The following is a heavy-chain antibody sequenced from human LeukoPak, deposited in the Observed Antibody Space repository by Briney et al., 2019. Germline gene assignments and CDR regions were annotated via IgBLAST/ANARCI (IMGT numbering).Heavy chain of an antibody. Sequence: PSETLSLTCTVSGYYISSGYYWGWIRQPPGKGLEWIGSIYYSGSTYYNPSLKSRVTISVDTSKNHFSLKLSSVTAADTAVYYCARINYDILTGYYNVLDYWGQGTLLTVSS. CDR2: IYYSGST. CDR3: ARINYDILTGYYNVLDY. V-gene: IGHV4-38-2*02. CDR1: GYYISSGYY. D-gene: IGHD3-9*01. J-gene: IGHJ4*02.